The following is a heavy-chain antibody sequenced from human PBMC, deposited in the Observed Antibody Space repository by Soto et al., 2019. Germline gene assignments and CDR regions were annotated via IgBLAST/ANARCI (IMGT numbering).Heavy chain of an antibody. D-gene: IGHD3-16*01. CDR2: LIPILGLA. CDR1: GGTFSNYT. CDR3: ARFKLGEDY. Sequence: QVQLVQSGAEVKKPGSSVKVSCKASGGTFSNYTITWVRQAPGQGLEWMGRLIPILGLANYAQKFRGRGTITADKSTTTAYMELRSRRSEDTAMYYCARFKLGEDYWGQGTLVTVSS. V-gene: IGHV1-69*02. J-gene: IGHJ4*02.